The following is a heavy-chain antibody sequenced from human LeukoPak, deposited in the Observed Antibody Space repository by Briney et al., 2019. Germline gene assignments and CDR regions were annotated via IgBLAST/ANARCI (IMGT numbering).Heavy chain of an antibody. J-gene: IGHJ4*02. Sequence: PGGSLRLSCAASGFTFSSYTMSWVCQAPGKGLGWVSYISRDSKRIYEADSARARFTISRANARNRRFLQMNSREVEDTAIYYFAREDYYGRNAYPSRGFDFWGQGTLVTVSS. V-gene: IGHV3-48*01. CDR3: AREDYYGRNAYPSRGFDF. CDR2: ISRDSKRI. CDR1: GFTFSSYT. D-gene: IGHD3-16*01.